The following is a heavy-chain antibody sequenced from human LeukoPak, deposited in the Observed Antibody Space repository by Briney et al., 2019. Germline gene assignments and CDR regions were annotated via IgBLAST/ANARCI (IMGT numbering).Heavy chain of an antibody. CDR1: GFIFKNYA. V-gene: IGHV3-23*01. CDR2: FSGTGDTT. J-gene: IGHJ5*02. D-gene: IGHD3-10*01. Sequence: GGSLRLPCAASGFIFKNYAMNWVRQAPGKGLEWVSAFSGTGDTTFYADSVKGRFTFSRDNTKNTVDLQMDSLRVDDTAVYYCARGFGDSFDPWGQGTLVTVSS. CDR3: ARGFGDSFDP.